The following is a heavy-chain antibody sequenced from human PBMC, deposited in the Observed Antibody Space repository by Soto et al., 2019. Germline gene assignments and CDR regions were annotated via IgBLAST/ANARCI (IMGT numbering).Heavy chain of an antibody. CDR3: AKPYYDFWSGYSYFDN. CDR2: ITDSGVST. Sequence: EVQLLESGGGLVQPGGSLRLSCVASGFTFSDYAMSWVRHVPGKGLEWVSAITDSGVSTYYADSVKGRFTISRDNSEDTVFLQMNSLRAEDTAIYYCAKPYYDFWSGYSYFDNWGQGTLVTVSS. D-gene: IGHD3-3*01. J-gene: IGHJ4*02. V-gene: IGHV3-23*01. CDR1: GFTFSDYA.